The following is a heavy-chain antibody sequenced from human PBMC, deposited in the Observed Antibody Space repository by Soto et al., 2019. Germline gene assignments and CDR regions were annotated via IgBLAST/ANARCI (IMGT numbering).Heavy chain of an antibody. J-gene: IGHJ2*01. CDR1: GGSFSGYY. D-gene: IGHD3-9*01. CDR3: ARESHDILTGPPWVWYFDL. CDR2: INDRGSI. V-gene: IGHV4-34*01. Sequence: QVQLQQWGAGPLRPLETLSLTCGVSGGSFSGYYWAWIRQSPGKGLEWIGEINDRGSINYNPSLKSGVSISVDTSKNRYSLNLRSVTAADSAVYYCARESHDILTGPPWVWYFDLWGRGTLVTVSS.